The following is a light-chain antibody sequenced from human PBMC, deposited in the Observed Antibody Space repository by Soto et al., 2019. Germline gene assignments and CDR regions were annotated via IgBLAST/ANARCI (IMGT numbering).Light chain of an antibody. CDR2: GTS. Sequence: ENVLTQSPGTLSLSLGERATLSCRASQSVSSKYVAWYQQKPGQAPSLLIYGTSRRATGIPDRFSGSGSGTDFSLTISRLEPEDFAVYYCQHYGSSPPDTFGQGTKLEIK. J-gene: IGKJ2*01. V-gene: IGKV3-20*01. CDR1: QSVSSKY. CDR3: QHYGSSPPDT.